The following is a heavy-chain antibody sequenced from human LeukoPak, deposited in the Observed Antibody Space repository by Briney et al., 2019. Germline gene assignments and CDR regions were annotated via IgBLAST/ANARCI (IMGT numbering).Heavy chain of an antibody. CDR1: GGSFSGYY. D-gene: IGHD1-1*01. J-gene: IGHJ4*02. Sequence: PSETLSLTCAVYGGSFSGYYWSWIRQPPGKGLEWIGEINHSGSTNYNPSLKSRVTISVDTSKNQFSLKLSSVTAADTAVYYCASYRGDNWNDEYFDYWGQGTLVTVSS. CDR2: INHSGST. V-gene: IGHV4-34*01. CDR3: ASYRGDNWNDEYFDY.